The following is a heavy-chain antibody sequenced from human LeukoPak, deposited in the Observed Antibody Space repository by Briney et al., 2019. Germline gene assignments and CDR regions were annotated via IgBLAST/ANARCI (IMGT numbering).Heavy chain of an antibody. Sequence: GGSLRLSCAASGFTLSGYGMHWVRQAPGKGLEWVAVIWYDGSNKYYADSVKGRFTISRDNSKNTLYLQMNSLRADDTAVYYCATENSGSYYGYFDSWGQGTLVTVSS. D-gene: IGHD1-26*01. CDR3: ATENSGSYYGYFDS. CDR1: GFTLSGYG. CDR2: IWYDGSNK. V-gene: IGHV3-33*01. J-gene: IGHJ4*03.